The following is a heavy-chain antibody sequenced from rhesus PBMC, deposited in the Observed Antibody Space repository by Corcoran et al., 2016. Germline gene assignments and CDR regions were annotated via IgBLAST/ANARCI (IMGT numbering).Heavy chain of an antibody. CDR3: AKDLVWNALDV. V-gene: IGHV3-119*01. CDR2: ISNDGNSL. Sequence: EVQLAESGGGLVQPGGSLRLSCAASGFTFSAYWMNWVRQVPGKGLEWVSRISNDGNSLNYAASVKGQFTISRENAKNSLYLQMNGLRPEDTAVYYCAKDLVWNALDVWGRGVLVTVSS. J-gene: IGHJ5-2*02. D-gene: IGHD2-39*01. CDR1: GFTFSAYW.